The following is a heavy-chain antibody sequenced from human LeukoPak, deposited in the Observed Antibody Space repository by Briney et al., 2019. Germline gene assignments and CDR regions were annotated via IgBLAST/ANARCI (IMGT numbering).Heavy chain of an antibody. CDR1: GGSISSSSYY. CDR3: ARDSVGATANFDY. CDR2: IYYSGST. D-gene: IGHD1-26*01. Sequence: SETLSLTCTVSGGSISSSSYYWGWIRQPPGKGLEWIGSIYYSGSTYYNPSLKSRVTMSVDTSKNQFSLKLSSVTAADTAVYYCARDSVGATANFDYWGQGTLVTVSS. J-gene: IGHJ4*02. V-gene: IGHV4-39*07.